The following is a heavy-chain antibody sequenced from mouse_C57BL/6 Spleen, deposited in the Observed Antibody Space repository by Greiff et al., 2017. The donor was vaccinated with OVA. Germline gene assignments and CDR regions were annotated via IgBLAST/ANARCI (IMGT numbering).Heavy chain of an antibody. CDR1: GFTFSSYA. V-gene: IGHV5-4*01. CDR2: ISDGGSYT. D-gene: IGHD1-1*01. J-gene: IGHJ3*01. CDR3: ARENYGSRQFAY. Sequence: EVQLVESGGGLVKPGGSLKLSCAASGFTFSSYAMPWVRQTPEKRLEWVATISDGGSYTYYPANVQGRFTISRDNAKNNLYLPMSHLKSEDTAMDYCARENYGSRQFAYWGQGTLVTVSA.